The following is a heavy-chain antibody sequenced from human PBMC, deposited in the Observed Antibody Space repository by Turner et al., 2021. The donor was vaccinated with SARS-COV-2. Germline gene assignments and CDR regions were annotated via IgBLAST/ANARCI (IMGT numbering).Heavy chain of an antibody. D-gene: IGHD6-19*01. CDR1: GYPFTSYA. V-gene: IGHV1-18*04. CDR3: AREDTSGLFDY. J-gene: IGHJ4*02. CDR2: ISGYNDNI. Sequence: QVYLVQPGPAVKKPAASAKVSCKASGYPFTSYAISWVRQAPGHGHEWMGMISGYNDNIMDEKNFQGRTTMTKDASTNAAFVELRSLRSDDTAVYFCAREDTSGLFDYWGQGTLVTVSS.